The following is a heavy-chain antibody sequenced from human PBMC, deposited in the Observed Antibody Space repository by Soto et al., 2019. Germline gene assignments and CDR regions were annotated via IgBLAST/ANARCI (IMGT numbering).Heavy chain of an antibody. V-gene: IGHV3-23*01. CDR1: EFTLRGYA. D-gene: IGHD4-17*01. J-gene: IGHJ3*01. CDR2: ISGNGGDT. Sequence: EVQLLDSGGGLVQSGGSLRLSCAASEFTLRGYAMNWVRQVSGKGLEWVSGISGNGGDTYYADSVKGRFTISRDNSRNTLYLQMNSLRAEDTAVYYCATLLAGPTVGDDAFDVWGQGTMVTVSS. CDR3: ATLLAGPTVGDDAFDV.